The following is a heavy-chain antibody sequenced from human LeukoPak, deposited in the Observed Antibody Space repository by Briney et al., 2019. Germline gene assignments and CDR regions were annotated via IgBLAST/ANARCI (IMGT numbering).Heavy chain of an antibody. V-gene: IGHV4-34*01. CDR1: GGSFSFYY. CDR3: ARALGAFDI. Sequence: SETLSLTCGVSGGSFSFYYWSWIRHPPGKGLEWIGEISQSGSTNYNPSLKSRVNISLDTSENQFSLKLSSVTAADTAVYYCARALGAFDIWGQGTMVTVSS. CDR2: ISQSGST. J-gene: IGHJ3*02.